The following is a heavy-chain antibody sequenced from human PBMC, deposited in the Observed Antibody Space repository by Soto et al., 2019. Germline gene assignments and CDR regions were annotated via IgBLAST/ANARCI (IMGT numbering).Heavy chain of an antibody. V-gene: IGHV1-69*13. Sequence: SVKVSCKASGGIFGRYAFSWVRQAPGQGLEWLGGIIPMFGTTNYAQKFQGRVTVTADESTSTAYMELRSLRSDDTAVYYCARADGTIRIDPWGQGPLVTVSS. CDR3: ARADGTIRIDP. J-gene: IGHJ5*02. D-gene: IGHD1-7*01. CDR2: IIPMFGTT. CDR1: GGIFGRYA.